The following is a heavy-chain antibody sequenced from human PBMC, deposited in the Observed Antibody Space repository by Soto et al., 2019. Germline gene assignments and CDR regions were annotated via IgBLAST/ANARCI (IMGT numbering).Heavy chain of an antibody. D-gene: IGHD3-3*01. CDR2: INHSGST. V-gene: IGHV4-34*01. J-gene: IGHJ5*01. CDR3: ARVVVGRSGYPNWFDP. Sequence: SETLSLTCAVYGGSFSGYYWSWIRQPPGKGLEWIGEINHSGSTNYNPSLKSRVTISVDTSKNQFSLKLSSVTAADTAVYYCARVVVGRSGYPNWFDPWGQGTLVTVSA. CDR1: GGSFSGYY.